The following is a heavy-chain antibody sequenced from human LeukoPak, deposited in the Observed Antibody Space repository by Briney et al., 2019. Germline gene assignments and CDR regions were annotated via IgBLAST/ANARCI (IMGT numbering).Heavy chain of an antibody. CDR1: GDSIITDYYY. CDR3: ARVWDFNSTHSYGLDV. Sequence: SETLSLTCIVSGDSIITDYYYWGWIRQPPGKGLEWLGSTYKIPPLKSRVTISMDTSKNQFALKLGSVTAADTAVYYYARVWDFNSTHSYGLDVWGRGTTVTVSS. D-gene: IGHD2/OR15-2a*01. CDR2: T. J-gene: IGHJ6*02. V-gene: IGHV4-39*06.